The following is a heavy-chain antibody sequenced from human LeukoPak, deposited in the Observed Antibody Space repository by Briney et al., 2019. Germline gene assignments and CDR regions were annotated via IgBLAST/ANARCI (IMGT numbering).Heavy chain of an antibody. CDR1: GFTFSSYA. CDR2: ISYDGSNK. V-gene: IGHV3-30-3*01. CDR3: ARDVDY. J-gene: IGHJ4*02. Sequence: GGSLRLSCAASGFTFSSYAMHWVRQAPGKGLEWVAVISYDGSNKYYADSVKGRFTISRDNSKNTLYLQMNSLRAEDTAAYYCARDVDYWGQGTLVTVSS.